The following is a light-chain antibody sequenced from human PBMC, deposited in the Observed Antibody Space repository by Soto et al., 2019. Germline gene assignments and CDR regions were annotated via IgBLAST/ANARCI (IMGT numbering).Light chain of an antibody. CDR1: QSVANN. Sequence: EMVLTQSRGTLSLSPGERGTRSCRASQSVANNVAWYQQKPGQPPRLLIYGASTRAAGVPARFSGSGYGRQFSLTISSLQSEDFAIYHCQQHNNWPPWTFGQGTKVDIK. V-gene: IGKV3-15*01. J-gene: IGKJ1*01. CDR3: QQHNNWPPWT. CDR2: GAS.